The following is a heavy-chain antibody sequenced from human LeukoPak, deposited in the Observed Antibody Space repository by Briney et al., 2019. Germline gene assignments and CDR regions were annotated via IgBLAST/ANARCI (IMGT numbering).Heavy chain of an antibody. CDR3: VRDRFYSFDY. Sequence: GGSLRLSCAASGFTFSSYSMNWVRQAPGKGLEWISYISSSSSAIYYADSVKGRFTISRDNAKNSLYLQMNSLRDEDTAVYYCVRDRFYSFDYWGQGTLVTFSS. V-gene: IGHV3-48*02. CDR1: GFTFSSYS. J-gene: IGHJ4*02. CDR2: ISSSSSAI.